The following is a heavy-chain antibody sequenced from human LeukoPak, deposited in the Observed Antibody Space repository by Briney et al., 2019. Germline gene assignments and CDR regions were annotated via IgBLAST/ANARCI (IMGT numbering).Heavy chain of an antibody. Sequence: GASVKVSCKASGYTFTSYGISWVRQAPGQGLEWMGWISAYNGNTNYAQKLQGRVTMTTDTSTSTAYMELRSLRSDDTAVYYCARDPDYGDNSGSPYSVWGQGTTVTASS. V-gene: IGHV1-18*01. CDR1: GYTFTSYG. CDR2: ISAYNGNT. D-gene: IGHD4-23*01. J-gene: IGHJ6*02. CDR3: ARDPDYGDNSGSPYSV.